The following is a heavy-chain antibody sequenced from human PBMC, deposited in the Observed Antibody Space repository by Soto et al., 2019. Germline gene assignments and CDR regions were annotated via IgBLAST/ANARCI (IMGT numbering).Heavy chain of an antibody. J-gene: IGHJ3*02. CDR1: GYTFTGYY. CDR2: INPNSGGT. CDR3: ARVMIAAAHDDAFDI. Sequence: ASVKVSCKASGYTFTGYYMHWVRQAPGQGHEWMGWINPNSGGTNYAQKFQGWVTMTRDTSISTAYMELSRLRSDDTAVYYCARVMIAAAHDDAFDIWGQGTMFTVSS. V-gene: IGHV1-2*04. D-gene: IGHD6-13*01.